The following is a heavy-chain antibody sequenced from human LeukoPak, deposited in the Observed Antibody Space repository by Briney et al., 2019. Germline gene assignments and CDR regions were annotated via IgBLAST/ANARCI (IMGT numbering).Heavy chain of an antibody. J-gene: IGHJ3*02. V-gene: IGHV1-46*01. D-gene: IGHD3-22*01. CDR2: INPSGGST. Sequence: ASVKVSCKASGYTFTSYYMHWVRQAPGQGLEWMGIINPSGGSTSYAQKFQGRVTMTRDTSTSTVYMELSSLRSEDTAVYYCARDVYYYDSSGYYYGWSAFDIWGQGTMVTVSS. CDR3: ARDVYYYDSSGYYYGWSAFDI. CDR1: GYTFTSYY.